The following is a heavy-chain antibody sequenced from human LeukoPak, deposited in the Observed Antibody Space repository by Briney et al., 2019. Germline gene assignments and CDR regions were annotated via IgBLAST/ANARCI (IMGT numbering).Heavy chain of an antibody. D-gene: IGHD1-26*01. V-gene: IGHV4-59*01. CDR1: GGSMSSYY. CDR3: ARCGAATEYFQH. J-gene: IGHJ1*01. CDR2: IYYSGST. Sequence: PSETLCLTCTVSGGSMSSYYWSWLGQPPGKGLEWIGYIYYSGSTNYNPSLKSRVTISVDTSKNQFSLKLSSVTAAGTAVYYCARCGAATEYFQHWGQGTLVTVSS.